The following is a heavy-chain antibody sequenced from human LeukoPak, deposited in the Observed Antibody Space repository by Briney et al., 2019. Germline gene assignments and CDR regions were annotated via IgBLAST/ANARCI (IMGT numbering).Heavy chain of an antibody. CDR2: ISDSGGST. CDR3: AKRGVVIRVILVGFHKQAYYFDS. D-gene: IGHD3-10*01. V-gene: IGHV3-23*01. CDR1: GITLSNYG. J-gene: IGHJ4*02. Sequence: GGSLRLSCAVSGITLSNYGMSWVRQAPGKGLEWVTGISDSGGSTNYADSVKGRFTISRDNAKNTLYLQMNSLRAEDTAVYFCAKRGVVIRVILVGFHKQAYYFDSWGQGALVTVSS.